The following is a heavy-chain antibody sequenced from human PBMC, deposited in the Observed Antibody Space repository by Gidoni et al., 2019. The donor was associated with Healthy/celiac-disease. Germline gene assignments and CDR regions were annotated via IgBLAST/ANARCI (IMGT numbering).Heavy chain of an antibody. D-gene: IGHD6-19*01. J-gene: IGHJ2*01. CDR2: ISGSGGST. CDR3: AKPGYSSGWDDWYFDL. CDR1: GFTFSSYA. Sequence: EVQLLESGGGLVQPGGSLRLSCAASGFTFSSYAMSWVRQAPGKGLGWVSAISGSGGSTYYADSVKGRFTISRDNSKNTLYLQMNSLRAEDTAVYYCAKPGYSSGWDDWYFDLWGRGTLVTVSS. V-gene: IGHV3-23*01.